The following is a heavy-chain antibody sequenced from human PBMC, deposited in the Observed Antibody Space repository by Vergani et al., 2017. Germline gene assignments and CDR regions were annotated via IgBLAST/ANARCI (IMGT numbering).Heavy chain of an antibody. D-gene: IGHD2/OR15-2a*01. Sequence: EVHLLESGGGRVQPGGTLRLSCAASGFTFIMHAMSWVRQAPGKGLEWASTLSASDRRTHYADSVKGRFTISRDISKNTLFLHMNSLRPEDTAIYYCVKEKIDLGSYFFDSWGHGILVTVSS. CDR3: VKEKIDLGSYFFDS. V-gene: IGHV3-23*01. J-gene: IGHJ4*01. CDR1: GFTFIMHA. CDR2: LSASDRRT.